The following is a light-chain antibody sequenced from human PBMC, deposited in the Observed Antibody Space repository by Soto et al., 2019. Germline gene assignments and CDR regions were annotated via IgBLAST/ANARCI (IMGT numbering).Light chain of an antibody. CDR2: GAS. CDR1: QSVSTF. V-gene: IGKV3-20*01. Sequence: EIVLTQSPGTLSLSPGERAILSCRASQSVSTFLAWFQQKPGQTPRLLIYGASSRATGIPDRFSGSGSGTDFTLTISRLEPEDIAVYYCQQYGISPRTFGQGTKV. CDR3: QQYGISPRT. J-gene: IGKJ1*01.